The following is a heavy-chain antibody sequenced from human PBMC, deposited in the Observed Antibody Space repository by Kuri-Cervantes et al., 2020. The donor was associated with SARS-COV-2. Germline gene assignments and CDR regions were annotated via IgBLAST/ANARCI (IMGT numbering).Heavy chain of an antibody. J-gene: IGHJ5*02. V-gene: IGHV4-34*01. Sequence: SETLSLTCAVYGGSFSGYYWSWIRQPPGKGLEWIGSIYHSGSTYYNPSLKSRVTISVDTSKNQFSLKLSSVTAADTAVYYCAREWELLRGWFDPWGQGTLVTVSS. D-gene: IGHD1-26*01. CDR3: AREWELLRGWFDP. CDR1: GGSFSGYY. CDR2: IYHSGST.